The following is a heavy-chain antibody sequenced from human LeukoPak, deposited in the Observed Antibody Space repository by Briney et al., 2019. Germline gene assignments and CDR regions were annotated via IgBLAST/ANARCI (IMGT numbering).Heavy chain of an antibody. Sequence: SETLSLTCTVSGGSISSYYWSWIRQPPGKGLEWIGYIYYSGRTNYNPSLKSRVTISVDTSKNQFSLKLSSVTAADTAVYYCAGDYGDYVVDYWGQGTLVTVSS. J-gene: IGHJ4*02. CDR2: IYYSGRT. CDR3: AGDYGDYVVDY. CDR1: GGSISSYY. D-gene: IGHD4-17*01. V-gene: IGHV4-59*01.